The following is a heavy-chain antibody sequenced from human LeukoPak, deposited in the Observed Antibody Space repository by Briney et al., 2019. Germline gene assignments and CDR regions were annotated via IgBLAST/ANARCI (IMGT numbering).Heavy chain of an antibody. CDR1: GGSISSYY. CDR2: IYYSGST. Sequence: SETLSLTCTVSGGSISSYYWSWIRQPPGKGLEWIGYIYYSGSTNYNPSLKSRVTISVDTSRNQFSLKLSSVTAADTAVYYCARASPRTRGFHFDYWGQGTLVTVSS. J-gene: IGHJ4*02. CDR3: ARASPRTRGFHFDY. D-gene: IGHD2-2*01. V-gene: IGHV4-59*01.